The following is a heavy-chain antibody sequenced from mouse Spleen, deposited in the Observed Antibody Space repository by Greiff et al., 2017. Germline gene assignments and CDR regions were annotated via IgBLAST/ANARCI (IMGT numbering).Heavy chain of an antibody. CDR2: INPNNGGT. J-gene: IGHJ1*03. CDR3: ARSGDYWYFDV. V-gene: IGHV1-26*01. Sequence: EVQLQQSGPELVKPGASVKISCKASGYTFTDYYMNWVKQSHGKSLEWIGDINPNNGGTSYNQKFKGKATLTVDKSSSTAYMELRSLTSEDSAVYYCARSGDYWYFDVWGTGTTVTVSS. CDR1: GYTFTDYY.